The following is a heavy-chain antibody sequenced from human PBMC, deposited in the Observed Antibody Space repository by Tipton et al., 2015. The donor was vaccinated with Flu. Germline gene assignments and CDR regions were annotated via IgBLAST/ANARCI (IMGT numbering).Heavy chain of an antibody. J-gene: IGHJ5*02. CDR3: ARRDYSNYVSEPKNWFDP. D-gene: IGHD4-11*01. Sequence: VKPSETLSLTCGVSGDSIRSSNYYWGWIRQPPGKGLEWIGNTFHSGNTYLNPSLKSRVTISIDTSRNQFSLKVSSVTAADTAVYYCARRDYSNYVSEPKNWFDPWGQGALVTVSS. CDR1: GDSIRSSNYY. V-gene: IGHV4-39*07. CDR2: TFHSGNT.